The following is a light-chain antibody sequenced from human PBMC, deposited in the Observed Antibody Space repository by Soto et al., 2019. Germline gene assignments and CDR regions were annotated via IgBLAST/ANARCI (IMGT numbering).Light chain of an antibody. CDR3: QAWDSSTEV. CDR2: QDS. J-gene: IGLJ1*01. V-gene: IGLV3-1*01. CDR1: KLGDKY. Sequence: SYELTQPPSVSVSPGQTARITCSGDKLGDKYACWYQQKPGQSPVLVIYQDSKRPSGIPERFSGSNSGNTATLTISGTQAMDEADYYCQAWDSSTEVFGTGTKLTVL.